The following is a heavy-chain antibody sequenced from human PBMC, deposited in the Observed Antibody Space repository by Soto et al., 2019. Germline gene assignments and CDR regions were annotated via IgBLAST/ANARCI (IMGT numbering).Heavy chain of an antibody. J-gene: IGHJ5*02. Sequence: PGGSLRLSCAASGFTFSSYEMNWVRQAPGKGLEWVSYISSSGSTIYYADSVKGRFTISRDNAKNSLYLQMNSLRAEDTAVYYCARDTAGTNWFDPWGQGTLVTVSS. CDR3: ARDTAGTNWFDP. V-gene: IGHV3-48*03. CDR1: GFTFSSYE. D-gene: IGHD6-19*01. CDR2: ISSSGSTI.